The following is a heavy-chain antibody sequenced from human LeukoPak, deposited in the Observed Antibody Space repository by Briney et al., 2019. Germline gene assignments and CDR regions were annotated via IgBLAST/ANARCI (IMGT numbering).Heavy chain of an antibody. J-gene: IGHJ4*02. V-gene: IGHV1-8*03. CDR1: GYTFTSYD. Sequence: ASVKVSCKASGYTFTSYDINWVRQATGQGLEWMGWMNPNSGNTGYAQKFQGRVTITRNTSISTAYMELSSLRSEDTAVYYCAREIAAAGRVFDYWGQGTLVTVSS. D-gene: IGHD6-13*01. CDR2: MNPNSGNT. CDR3: AREIAAAGRVFDY.